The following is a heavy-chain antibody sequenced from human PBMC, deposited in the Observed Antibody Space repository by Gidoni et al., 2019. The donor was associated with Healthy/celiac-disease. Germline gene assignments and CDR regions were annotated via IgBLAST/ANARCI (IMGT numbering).Heavy chain of an antibody. CDR1: GYTFTSYG. CDR3: ARIPGGEQQLDIGDY. D-gene: IGHD6-13*01. V-gene: IGHV1-18*01. J-gene: IGHJ4*02. CDR2: ISAYNGTT. Sequence: QVQLVQSGAEVKKPGASVKVSCKASGYTFTSYGISWVRQAPGQGLEWMGWISAYNGTTTAAQKLQGRVTMTTDTSPSTAYMELRRLSSDDTAVYYCARIPGGEQQLDIGDYWGQGPLVTVSS.